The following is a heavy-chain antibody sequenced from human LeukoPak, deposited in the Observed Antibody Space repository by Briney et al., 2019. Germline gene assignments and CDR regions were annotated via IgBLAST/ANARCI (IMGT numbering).Heavy chain of an antibody. V-gene: IGHV3-48*03. CDR2: ISSSGSTI. CDR1: GFTFSSYE. CDR3: VTLMVGLRGY. Sequence: GGSLRLSCAASGFTFSSYEMNWVRQAPGKGLEWVSYISSSGSTIYYADSVKGRFTISRDNAKNTLYLQMNSLRAEDTAVYYCVTLMVGLRGYWGQGTLVTVSS. D-gene: IGHD2-15*01. J-gene: IGHJ4*02.